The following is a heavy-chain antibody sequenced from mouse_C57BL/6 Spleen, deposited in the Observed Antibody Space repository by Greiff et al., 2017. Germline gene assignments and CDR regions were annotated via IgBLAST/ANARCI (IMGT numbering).Heavy chain of an antibody. CDR3: ARDGLDTTVVAHWYFDV. CDR1: GFTFSSYA. CDR2: ISDGGSYT. V-gene: IGHV5-4*01. Sequence: EVKLVESGGGLVKPGGSPKLSCAASGFTFSSYAMSWVRQTPEKRLEWVATISDGGSYTYYPDNVKGRFTISRDNAKNNLYLQMSHLKSEDTAMYYCARDGLDTTVVAHWYFDVWGTGTTVTVSS. J-gene: IGHJ1*03. D-gene: IGHD1-1*01.